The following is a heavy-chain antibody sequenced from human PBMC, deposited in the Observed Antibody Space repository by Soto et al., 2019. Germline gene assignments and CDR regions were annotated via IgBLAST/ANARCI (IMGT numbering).Heavy chain of an antibody. CDR3: ARAGGSGSYYNVASWFDP. CDR2: ISYDGSNK. V-gene: IGHV3-30-3*01. CDR1: GFTFSSYA. Sequence: GGSLRLSCAASGFTFSSYAMHWVRQAPGKGLEWVAVISYDGSNKYYADSVKGRFTISRDNSKNTLYLQMNSLRAEDTAVYYCARAGGSGSYYNVASWFDPWGQGTLVTVSS. D-gene: IGHD3-10*01. J-gene: IGHJ5*02.